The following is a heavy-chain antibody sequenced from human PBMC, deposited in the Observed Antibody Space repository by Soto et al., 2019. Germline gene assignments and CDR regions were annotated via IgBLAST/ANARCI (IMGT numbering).Heavy chain of an antibody. D-gene: IGHD4-17*01. CDR3: ARDRDYGYYYYYYGMDV. Sequence: SVKVSCKASGGTFSSYAISWVRQAPGQGLEWMGGIIPIFGTANYAQKFQGRGTITADESTSTAYMELSSLRSEDTAVYYCARDRDYGYYYYYYGMDVWGQGITVTVS. CDR2: IIPIFGTA. CDR1: GGTFSSYA. J-gene: IGHJ6*01. V-gene: IGHV1-69*13.